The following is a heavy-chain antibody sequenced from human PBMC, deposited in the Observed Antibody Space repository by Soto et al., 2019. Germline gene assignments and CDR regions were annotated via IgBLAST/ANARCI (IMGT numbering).Heavy chain of an antibody. D-gene: IGHD3-10*01. CDR3: AGGNFYYFCSRHGLFAP. Sequence: GGSLILSCAASGCTFSSYAMHGGRQAPGKGLEWVAVISYDGSNKYYADSVKGRFTISRDNSKNTLYLQMNSLRAEDTAVYYCAGGNFYYFCSRHGLFAPSGQRNL. CDR2: ISYDGSNK. V-gene: IGHV3-30-3*01. J-gene: IGHJ5*02. CDR1: GCTFSSYA.